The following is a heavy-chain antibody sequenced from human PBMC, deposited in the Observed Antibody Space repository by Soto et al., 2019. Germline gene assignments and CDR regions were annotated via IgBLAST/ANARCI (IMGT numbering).Heavy chain of an antibody. CDR3: ARTALYCSGGSCSSKGLDY. CDR1: GFTFSNYG. CDR2: IWYDGSNK. D-gene: IGHD2-15*01. J-gene: IGHJ4*02. Sequence: PGGSLRLSCAASGFTFSNYGMHWVRQAPGKGLEWVAIIWYDGSNKYYADSVKGRFTISRDNSKNTLYLQMNSLRAEDTAVYYCARTALYCSGGSCSSKGLDYWGQGTLVTVSS. V-gene: IGHV3-33*01.